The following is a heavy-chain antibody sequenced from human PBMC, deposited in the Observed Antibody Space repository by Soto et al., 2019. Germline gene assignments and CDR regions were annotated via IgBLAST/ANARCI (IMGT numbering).Heavy chain of an antibody. CDR3: ARDLDGSGSYYTDY. V-gene: IGHV1-18*01. CDR1: VYVFNAYG. D-gene: IGHD3-10*01. CDR2: ISPYKGNT. Sequence: ASVKVSCKASVYVFNAYGINWVRQAPGQGLEGMGWISPYKGNTKYAQNFQGRVSMTTDTSTSTAYMELRSLRSDDAAVYYCARDLDGSGSYYTDYWGPGTLVTVSS. J-gene: IGHJ4*02.